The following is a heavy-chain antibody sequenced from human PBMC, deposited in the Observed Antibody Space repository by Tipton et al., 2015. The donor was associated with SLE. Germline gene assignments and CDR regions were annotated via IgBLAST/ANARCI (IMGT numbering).Heavy chain of an antibody. CDR1: DGSFSGYY. J-gene: IGHJ4*02. D-gene: IGHD3-10*01. CDR2: INHSGST. Sequence: TLSLTCAVYDGSFSGYYWSWIRQPPGKGLEWIGEINHSGSTSYNPSLKSRVTISVDTSKNQFSLKLSSVTAADTAVYYCARAPGVRVFDYWGQGTLVTVSS. CDR3: ARAPGVRVFDY. V-gene: IGHV4-34*01.